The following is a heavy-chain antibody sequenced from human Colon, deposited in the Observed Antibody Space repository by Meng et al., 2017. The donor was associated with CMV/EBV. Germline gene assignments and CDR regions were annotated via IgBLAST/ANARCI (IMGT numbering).Heavy chain of an antibody. CDR2: TYYRSQWYN. D-gene: IGHD6-19*01. J-gene: IGHJ5*02. CDR1: GDSVSSNSAA. V-gene: IGHV6-1*01. Sequence: QQSCPGLVKPSQTLSLTCAISGDSVSSNSAAWNWIRQSPSRGLEWLGRTYYRSQWYNEYAVSVRSRITINPDTAKNQFSLQLNSVTPEDTAVYYCARGGKYTSGSYFDPWGQGTLVTVSS. CDR3: ARGGKYTSGSYFDP.